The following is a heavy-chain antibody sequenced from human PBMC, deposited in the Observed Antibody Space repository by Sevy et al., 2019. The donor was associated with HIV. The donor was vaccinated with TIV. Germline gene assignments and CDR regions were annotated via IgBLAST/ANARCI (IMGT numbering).Heavy chain of an antibody. V-gene: IGHV4-34*01. CDR2: IDHSRPS. D-gene: IGHD4-17*01. CDR3: ARGPKPLRSDYGDYRGVGYYFDS. CDR1: GESFSNYY. J-gene: IGHJ4*02. Sequence: SETPSLTCAVYGESFSNYYWSWIRLSPGKGLESIGEIDHSRPSDYNPSLKSRVTMSVDTSKNQFSLKLTSVTAADTAVYYCARGPKPLRSDYGDYRGVGYYFDSWGQGTLVTVSS.